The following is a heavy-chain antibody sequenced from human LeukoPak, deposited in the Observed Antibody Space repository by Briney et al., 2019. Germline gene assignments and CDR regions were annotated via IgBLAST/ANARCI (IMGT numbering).Heavy chain of an antibody. CDR3: ARGDSYMDV. CDR2: INHSGST. J-gene: IGHJ6*03. V-gene: IGHV4-34*01. CDR1: GGSFSGYY. D-gene: IGHD2-15*01. Sequence: SETLSLTCAVYGGSFSGYYWSWIRQPPGKGLEWIGEINHSGSTNYNPSLKSRVTISVDTSKNQFSLKLSSVTAADTAVYYCARGDSYMDVWGKGTTVTVSS.